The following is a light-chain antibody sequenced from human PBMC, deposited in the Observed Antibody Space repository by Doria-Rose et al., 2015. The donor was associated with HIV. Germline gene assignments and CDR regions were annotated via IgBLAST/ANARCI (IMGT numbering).Light chain of an antibody. CDR2: WAS. Sequence: DIRLTQSPESLGMSLGERATLNCKSNQSLLYTSKNYLAWYQQKPGQPPKLLIYWASIRQSGVPARFSGSGSGTDFTLAISSLEAEDVAVYYCQQHYDTPSFGPGTTVDIK. CDR1: QSLLYTSKNY. J-gene: IGKJ3*01. V-gene: IGKV4-1*01. CDR3: QQHYDTPS.